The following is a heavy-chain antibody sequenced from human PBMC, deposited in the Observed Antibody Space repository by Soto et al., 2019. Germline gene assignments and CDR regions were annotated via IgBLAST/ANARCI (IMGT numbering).Heavy chain of an antibody. D-gene: IGHD1-1*01. V-gene: IGHV1-18*01. Sequence: ASVKVSCKASGYTFTRYGISWVRQAPGQGLEWMGWISGYNGDTNYAQKVQGRATMTIDTSTSTAYMELRSLTSDDTAIYFFSKNGQLRYYYYGMDVWGQGTMGTVSS. CDR1: GYTFTRYG. J-gene: IGHJ6*02. CDR2: ISGYNGDT. CDR3: SKNGQLRYYYYGMDV.